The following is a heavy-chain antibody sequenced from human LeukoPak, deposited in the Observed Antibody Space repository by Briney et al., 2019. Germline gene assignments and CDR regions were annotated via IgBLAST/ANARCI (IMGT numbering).Heavy chain of an antibody. V-gene: IGHV4-59*01. Sequence: SETLSLTCTVSGGSFSSYYWSWIRQPPGKGLEWIGYIFYSGSTNYGPSLESRVTILIDTSKNQFSLKLSSVTAADTAVYYCVAGDFWTRVDVWGQGTTVTVSS. J-gene: IGHJ6*02. D-gene: IGHD3/OR15-3a*01. CDR3: VAGDFWTRVDV. CDR2: IFYSGST. CDR1: GGSFSSYY.